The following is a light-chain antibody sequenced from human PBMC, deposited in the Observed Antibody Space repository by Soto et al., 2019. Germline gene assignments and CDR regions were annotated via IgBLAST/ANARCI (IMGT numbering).Light chain of an antibody. CDR3: QQYSIWPYT. CDR1: QSVSDK. CDR2: GAS. V-gene: IGKV3-15*01. J-gene: IGKJ2*01. Sequence: EIVMTQSPATLSLSPGERATLSCRASQSVSDKLAWYQQRPGQAPSLLIYGASTRATGLPHRFSASGSGTEFALTISSLQSEDFALYFCQQYSIWPYTFGQGTKVDIK.